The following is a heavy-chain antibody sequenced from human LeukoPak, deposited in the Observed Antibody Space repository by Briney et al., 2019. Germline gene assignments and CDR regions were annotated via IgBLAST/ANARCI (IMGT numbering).Heavy chain of an antibody. V-gene: IGHV1-46*01. Sequence: ASVKVSCKASGYTFTSYYMHWVRQAPGQGLEWMGIINPSGGSTSYAQKFQGRVTMTRDTPTSTVYMELSSLRSEDTAVYYCARGGVVPAAILAFDIWGQGTMVTVSS. D-gene: IGHD2-2*01. CDR2: INPSGGST. CDR3: ARGGVVPAAILAFDI. J-gene: IGHJ3*02. CDR1: GYTFTSYY.